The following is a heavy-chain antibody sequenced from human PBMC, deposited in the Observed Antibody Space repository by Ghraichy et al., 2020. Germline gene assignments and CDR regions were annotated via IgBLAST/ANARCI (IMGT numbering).Heavy chain of an antibody. Sequence: GGSLRLSFVASGFNFSNSNMIWVRQAPGKGLEWVSSFNCTRNNIYYADSVKGRFTISRDNAKNSLYLPMTAMRAEDTAVSFCARDPGSCCGDFCPYYYYDCGLDIWGQGTTVNVYS. D-gene: IGHD2-21*01. CDR3: ARDPGSCCGDFCPYYYYDCGLDI. J-gene: IGHJ6*02. V-gene: IGHV3-21*06. CDR2: FNCTRNNI. CDR1: GFNFSNSN.